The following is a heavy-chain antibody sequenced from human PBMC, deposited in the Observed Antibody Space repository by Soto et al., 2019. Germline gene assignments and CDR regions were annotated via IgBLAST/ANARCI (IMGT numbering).Heavy chain of an antibody. CDR2: TTGGAGLT. CDR3: ARVDRGAVARPTRLDP. V-gene: IGHV3-23*01. J-gene: IGHJ5*02. D-gene: IGHD2-21*01. Sequence: EVQLLESGGGLVQPGGSLRLSCTASGFTLTAYAINWVRRAPGKGLEWVSATTGGAGLTYYADSVKGRFSVSSDTTGNRLYLQLSRLRPEDTAIYYCARVDRGAVARPTRLDPWGKGTLVTVSS. CDR1: GFTLTAYA.